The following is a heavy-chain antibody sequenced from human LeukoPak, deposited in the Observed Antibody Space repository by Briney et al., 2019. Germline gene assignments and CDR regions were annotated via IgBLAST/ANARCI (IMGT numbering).Heavy chain of an antibody. D-gene: IGHD3-3*01. J-gene: IGHJ4*02. V-gene: IGHV1-2*02. CDR3: ARDIRPRVESFDY. CDR1: GYTFTDYF. CDR2: IGPDSGAT. Sequence: ASVRVSCKASGYTFTDYFLHWVRQAPGQGLEWMGWIGPDSGATNYAQKFRVKVTMTRDTSINTAYMEVSSLSSDDTAVYYCARDIRPRVESFDYWGQGTLVTVSS.